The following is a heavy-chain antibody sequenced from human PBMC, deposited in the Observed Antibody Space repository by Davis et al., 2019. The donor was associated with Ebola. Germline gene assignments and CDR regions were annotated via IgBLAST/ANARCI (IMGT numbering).Heavy chain of an antibody. D-gene: IGHD3-3*01. J-gene: IGHJ4*02. CDR3: ARAVFHEVLDY. V-gene: IGHV3-30*04. CDR1: GFIFRNYA. CDR2: VSHSERER. Sequence: GESLKISCAASGFIFRNYAMHWVRQAPGKGLGWVAVVSHSERERFYADSVKGRFTISRDNPENTLYLQMNSLAADDTAVYYCARAVFHEVLDYWGQGTPVTVSS.